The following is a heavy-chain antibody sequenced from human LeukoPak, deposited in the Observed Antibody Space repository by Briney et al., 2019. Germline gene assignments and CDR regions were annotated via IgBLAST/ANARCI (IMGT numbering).Heavy chain of an antibody. CDR1: GFTFSSYW. CDR3: ARGGSSPRLDAFDI. Sequence: GGSLRLSCAASGFTFSSYWMSWARQAPGKGLEWVANIKQDGSEKYYVDSVKGRFTISRDNAKNSLYLQMNSLRAEDTAVYYCARGGSSPRLDAFDIWGQGTMVTVSS. D-gene: IGHD6-13*01. CDR2: IKQDGSEK. J-gene: IGHJ3*02. V-gene: IGHV3-7*01.